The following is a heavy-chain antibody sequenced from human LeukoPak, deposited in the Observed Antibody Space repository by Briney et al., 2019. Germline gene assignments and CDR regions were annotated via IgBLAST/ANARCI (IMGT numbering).Heavy chain of an antibody. Sequence: GESLKISCKGSGYSFTSHWIAWVRQMPGKGLEWMGIIYPGDSDTRYSPSFQGQVTISADKSISTAYLQWSSLKASDTAMYYCARLRYCSSTSCYFSSAFDIWGQGTMVTVSS. CDR1: GYSFTSHW. J-gene: IGHJ3*02. V-gene: IGHV5-51*01. CDR3: ARLRYCSSTSCYFSSAFDI. CDR2: IYPGDSDT. D-gene: IGHD2-2*01.